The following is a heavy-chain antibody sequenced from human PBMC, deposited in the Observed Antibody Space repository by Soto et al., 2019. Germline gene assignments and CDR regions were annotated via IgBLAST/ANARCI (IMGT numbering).Heavy chain of an antibody. Sequence: SETLSLTCAVYGGSFSGYYWSWIRQPPGKGLEWIGEINHSGSTNYNPSLKSRVTISVATSKNQFSLKLSSVTAADTAVYYCARAEGYYYDSSGYYYDYWGQGTLVTVSS. CDR1: GGSFSGYY. V-gene: IGHV4-34*01. D-gene: IGHD3-22*01. CDR3: ARAEGYYYDSSGYYYDY. J-gene: IGHJ4*02. CDR2: INHSGST.